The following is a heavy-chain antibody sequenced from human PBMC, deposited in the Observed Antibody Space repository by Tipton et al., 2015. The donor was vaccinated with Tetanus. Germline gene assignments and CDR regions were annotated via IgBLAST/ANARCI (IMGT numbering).Heavy chain of an antibody. CDR2: AYHSGST. D-gene: IGHD5-12*01. Sequence: TLSLTCTVSGGSVSRSSHYWTWIRQPPGKELEWVGYAYHSGSTNYHPSLKSRLTISVDTSKNQFSLNLRSVITADTAVYYCARANNDYPKKGPFDYWGQGILVTVS. CDR1: GGSVSRSSHY. CDR3: ARANNDYPKKGPFDY. J-gene: IGHJ4*02. V-gene: IGHV4-61*01.